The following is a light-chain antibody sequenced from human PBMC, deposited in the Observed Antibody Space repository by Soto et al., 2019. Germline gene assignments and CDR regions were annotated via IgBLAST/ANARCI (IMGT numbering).Light chain of an antibody. CDR3: QQFHNYPVT. Sequence: AIQLTQSPSSLSASVGDRVTITCRASQAISNALAWYQQKPGMGPKLLIDDASNLESGVPPRFSGSGSGTDFSLTISSLQPEDFATYYCQQFHNYPVTFGGGTKEEIK. CDR1: QAISNA. V-gene: IGKV1D-13*01. CDR2: DAS. J-gene: IGKJ4*01.